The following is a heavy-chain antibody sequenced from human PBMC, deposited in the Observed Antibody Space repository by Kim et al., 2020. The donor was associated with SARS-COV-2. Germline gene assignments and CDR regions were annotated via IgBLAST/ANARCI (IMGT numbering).Heavy chain of an antibody. CDR1: GFTFSSYD. Sequence: GGSLRLSCAASGFTFSSYDMHWVRQATGKGLEWVSAIGTAGDTYYPGSGKGRFTISRENAKNSLYLQMNSLRAGDTAVYYCARGTNKGYCSGGSCYSHFDYWGQGTLVTVSS. D-gene: IGHD2-15*01. V-gene: IGHV3-13*04. CDR3: ARGTNKGYCSGGSCYSHFDY. J-gene: IGHJ4*02. CDR2: IGTAGDT.